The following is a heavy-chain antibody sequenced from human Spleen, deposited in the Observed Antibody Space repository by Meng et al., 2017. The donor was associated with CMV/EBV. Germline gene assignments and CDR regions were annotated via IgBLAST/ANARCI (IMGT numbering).Heavy chain of an antibody. CDR2: IYISRST. D-gene: IGHD6-6*01. V-gene: IGHV4-4*07. Sequence: QGQLQEPGPGLVKPSETLSLTCTVSGASISSYFWSWIRRPAGKGLEWIGRIYISRSTSYNPSLKSRVTISVDKSKNQFSLKLSSVTAADTAVYYCAREGRYSSSPTDYWGQGTLVTVSS. CDR1: GASISSYF. CDR3: AREGRYSSSPTDY. J-gene: IGHJ4*02.